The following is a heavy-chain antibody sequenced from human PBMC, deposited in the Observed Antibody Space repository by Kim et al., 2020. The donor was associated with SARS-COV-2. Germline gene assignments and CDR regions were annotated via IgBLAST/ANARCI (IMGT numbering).Heavy chain of an antibody. J-gene: IGHJ4*02. CDR1: GFTFGDYA. CDR3: AKDISLTTRTTLDY. Sequence: GGSLRLSCAASGFTFGDYAMHWVRQAPGKGLEWVSGISWNSGSIGYADSVKGRFTISRDNAKNSLYLQMNSLRAEDTALYYCAKDISLTTRTTLDYWGQGTLVTVSS. V-gene: IGHV3-9*01. D-gene: IGHD1-1*01. CDR2: ISWNSGSI.